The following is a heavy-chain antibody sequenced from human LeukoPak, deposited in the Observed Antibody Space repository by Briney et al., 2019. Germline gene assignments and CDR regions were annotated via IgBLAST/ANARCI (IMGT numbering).Heavy chain of an antibody. V-gene: IGHV3-30*18. CDR2: ISYDGTKK. CDR3: AKDRTWLVVDY. CDR1: GFTFRSYG. Sequence: GGSLRLSCAASGFTFRSYGLHWVRQAPGKGLEWVAVISYDGTKKYYADSVKGRFTISRDNSENTLFLQMNSLRTEDTAVYYCAKDRTWLVVDYWGQGTLVTVSS. D-gene: IGHD6-19*01. J-gene: IGHJ4*02.